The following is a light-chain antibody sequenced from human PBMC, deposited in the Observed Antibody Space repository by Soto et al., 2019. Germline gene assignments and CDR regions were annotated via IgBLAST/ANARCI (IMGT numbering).Light chain of an antibody. Sequence: QSLLTQPASVSGSPGQSITISCTGASSDFGSYDLVSWYQHHPGKAPKLMIYEVNKRPSGVSNRFSGSKSGNTSSLTISGLQAEDEADYYCSSYVGTTNLIFGGGTKLTVL. CDR2: EVN. J-gene: IGLJ2*01. CDR3: SSYVGTTNLI. V-gene: IGLV2-23*02. CDR1: SSDFGSYDL.